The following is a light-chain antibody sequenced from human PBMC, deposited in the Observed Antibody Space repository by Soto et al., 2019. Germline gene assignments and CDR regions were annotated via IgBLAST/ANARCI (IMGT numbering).Light chain of an antibody. CDR2: GAS. V-gene: IGKV3-20*01. CDR1: QSVSSTY. Sequence: EIVLTQSPGTLSLYPGERATLSCRASQSVSSTYLAWYQQRPGQAPRLLIYGASGRATGIPDRFSGSGSGTDFTLTISRLEPEDFAVYYCQQYGSSPPVIFGQGTRLGIK. J-gene: IGKJ5*01. CDR3: QQYGSSPPVI.